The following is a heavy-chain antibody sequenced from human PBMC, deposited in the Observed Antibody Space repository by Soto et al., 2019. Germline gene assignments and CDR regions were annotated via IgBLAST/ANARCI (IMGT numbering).Heavy chain of an antibody. V-gene: IGHV4-34*01. J-gene: IGHJ6*02. CDR1: GGSISSYY. CDR3: ARGPGYSYGYYYYYGMDV. D-gene: IGHD5-18*01. Sequence: SETLSLTCTVSGGSISSYYWSWIRQPPWKGLEWIGEINHSGSTNYNPSLKSRVTISVDTSKNQFSLKLSSVTAADTAVYYCARGPGYSYGYYYYYGMDVWGQGTTVTVSS. CDR2: INHSGST.